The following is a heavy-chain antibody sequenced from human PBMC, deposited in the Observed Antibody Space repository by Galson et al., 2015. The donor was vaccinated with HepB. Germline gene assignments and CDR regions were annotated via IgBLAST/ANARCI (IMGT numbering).Heavy chain of an antibody. Sequence: SLRLSCAASGFTFSSFVMTWVRQAPGKGLEWVSGISGTGSNPYYADSVKGRFTISRDNAKNTLYLQLNTLSAEDTAIYYCAKSVRSSLLTFGTQGRLGHLDYWGQGTLVTVSS. J-gene: IGHJ4*02. CDR3: AKSVRSSLLTFGTQGRLGHLDY. CDR1: GFTFSSFV. CDR2: ISGTGSNP. D-gene: IGHD3-10*01. V-gene: IGHV3-23*01.